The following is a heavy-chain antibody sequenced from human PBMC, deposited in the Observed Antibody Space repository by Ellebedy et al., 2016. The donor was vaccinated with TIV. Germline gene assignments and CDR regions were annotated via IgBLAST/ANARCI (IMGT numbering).Heavy chain of an antibody. CDR3: ARRTYYLRSGSYYNFDY. D-gene: IGHD3-10*01. Sequence: GESLKISCQGSAYSFINCWIVWVRQMPGRGLEWMGIIYPEDSDTRYSPSFHGQVTISADKSTYTAYLQWSSLRASDTAMYFCARRTYYLRSGSYYNFDYWGQGTLIAVSS. J-gene: IGHJ4*02. CDR2: IYPEDSDT. CDR1: AYSFINCW. V-gene: IGHV5-51*01.